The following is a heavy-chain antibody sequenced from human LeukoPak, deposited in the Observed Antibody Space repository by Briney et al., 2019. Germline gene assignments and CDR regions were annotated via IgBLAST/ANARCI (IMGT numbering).Heavy chain of an antibody. V-gene: IGHV3-53*01. D-gene: IGHD2-15*01. J-gene: IGHJ6*02. CDR1: GFTVSSNY. CDR3: ARDSARNYYYGMDV. CDR2: IYSGGST. Sequence: GGSLRLSCAASGFTVSSNYMSWVRKAPGKGLEWVSVIYSGGSTYYADSVKGRFTISRDNSKNTLYLQMNSLRAEDTAVYYCARDSARNYYYGMDVWGQGTTVTVSS.